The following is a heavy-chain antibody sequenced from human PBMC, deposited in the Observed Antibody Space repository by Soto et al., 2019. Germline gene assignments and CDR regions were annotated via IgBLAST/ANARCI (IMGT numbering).Heavy chain of an antibody. V-gene: IGHV3-30-3*01. J-gene: IGHJ5*02. CDR1: GFTFSSYA. D-gene: IGHD4-17*01. CDR2: ISYDGINK. CDR3: ARGDDYGDRKAA. Sequence: QVQLVESGGGVVQPGRSLRLSCAASGFTFSSYAMHWVRQAPGKGLEGVAVISYDGINKYYAASVKGRFTISRANSENTLYRQMNSLSAEDTAVYYCARGDDYGDRKAAWGQGPLVTVSS.